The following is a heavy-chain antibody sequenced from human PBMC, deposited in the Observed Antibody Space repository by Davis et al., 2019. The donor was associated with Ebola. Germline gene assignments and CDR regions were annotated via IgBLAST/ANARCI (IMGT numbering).Heavy chain of an antibody. Sequence: PGGSLRLSCAASGFTFSFYAMNWVRQAPGKGLEWVSVITASGGSTYYADSMKGRFTISRDNSKNTQYLQMNSLRAEDTAVYYCARDPGGGPTHGHWGQGTLVTVSS. D-gene: IGHD3-16*01. V-gene: IGHV3-23*01. CDR1: GFTFSFYA. J-gene: IGHJ4*02. CDR2: ITASGGST. CDR3: ARDPGGGPTHGH.